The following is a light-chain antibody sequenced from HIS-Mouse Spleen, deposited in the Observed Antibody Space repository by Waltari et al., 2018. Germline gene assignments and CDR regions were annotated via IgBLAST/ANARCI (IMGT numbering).Light chain of an antibody. CDR1: SSDVGGYNS. Sequence: QSALTQPASVSGSPGQSITISCTGTSSDVGGYNSVSWYQQTPGKAPKLMIYDVSNRPSGVSNRFSGSKSGNTASLTISGLQAEDEADYYCSSYTSSSTLEVVFGGGTKLTVL. CDR3: SSYTSSSTLEVV. CDR2: DVS. V-gene: IGLV2-14*03. J-gene: IGLJ2*01.